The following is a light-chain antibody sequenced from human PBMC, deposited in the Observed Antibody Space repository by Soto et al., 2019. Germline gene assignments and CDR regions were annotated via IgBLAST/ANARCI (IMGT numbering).Light chain of an antibody. CDR1: QDVSSF. V-gene: IGKV1-9*01. CDR2: AAS. CDR3: QQYNNWPPWT. Sequence: IQLTQSPSSLSASVGDRVTITCRASQDVSSFLAWYQQKPGKAPKLLIFAASTLQSGVPSRFSGSGSGTEFTLTISSLQSEDFAVYYCQQYNNWPPWTFGQGTKVDIK. J-gene: IGKJ1*01.